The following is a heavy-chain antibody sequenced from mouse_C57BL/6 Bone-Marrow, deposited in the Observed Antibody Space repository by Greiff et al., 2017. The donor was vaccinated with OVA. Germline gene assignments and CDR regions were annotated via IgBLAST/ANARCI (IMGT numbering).Heavy chain of an antibody. CDR3: ARLGWLLDAMDY. CDR2: SYPGDGDT. Sequence: VKLVESGPELVKPGASVKIPCKASGYAFSSSWMNWVKHRPGKGLEWIGRSYPGDGDTTYNGKFQGKATLTADKSSSTAYMQLSSRTSEDSAVYFCARLGWLLDAMDYWGQGTSVTVSS. D-gene: IGHD2-3*01. CDR1: GYAFSSSW. V-gene: IGHV1-82*01. J-gene: IGHJ4*01.